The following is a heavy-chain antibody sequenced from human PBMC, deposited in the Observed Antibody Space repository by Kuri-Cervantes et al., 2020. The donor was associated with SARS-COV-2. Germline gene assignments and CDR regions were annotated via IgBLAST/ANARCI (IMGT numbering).Heavy chain of an antibody. V-gene: IGHV3-30-3*01. D-gene: IGHD6-6*01. CDR3: ARAVGSSSAGDYSMDV. CDR1: GFTFSSYA. Sequence: GESLKISCAASGFTFSSYAMHWVRQAPGKGLEWVAVISYDGSNKYYADSVKGRFTISRDNSKNTLYLQMNSLRAEDTAVYYCARAVGSSSAGDYSMDVWGKGTTVTVSS. J-gene: IGHJ6*03. CDR2: ISYDGSNK.